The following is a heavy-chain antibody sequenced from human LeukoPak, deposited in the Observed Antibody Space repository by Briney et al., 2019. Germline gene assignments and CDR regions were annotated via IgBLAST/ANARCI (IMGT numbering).Heavy chain of an antibody. CDR1: GYAFTSYY. Sequence: EASVKVSCEASGYAFTSYYMHWVRQAPGQGLEWMGIINPSGGSTSYAQKLQGRVTMTTDTSTSTAYMELRSLRSDDTAVYYCARDPRIQGYSYGYPIDYWGQGTLVTVSS. CDR3: ARDPRIQGYSYGYPIDY. J-gene: IGHJ4*02. CDR2: INPSGGST. V-gene: IGHV1-46*01. D-gene: IGHD5-18*01.